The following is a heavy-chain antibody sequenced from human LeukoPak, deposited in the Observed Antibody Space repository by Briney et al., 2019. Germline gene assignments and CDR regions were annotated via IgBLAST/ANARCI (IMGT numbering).Heavy chain of an antibody. D-gene: IGHD6-19*01. V-gene: IGHV3-7*01. J-gene: IGHJ4*02. CDR3: ARDSIAVAGYYFDY. CDR2: IKQDGSEM. CDR1: GFTFSSYG. Sequence: GGSLRLSCAASGFTFSSYGMHWVRQAPGKGLEWVANIKQDGSEMYYVDSVKGRFTISRDNAKNSLYLQMNSLRAEDTAVYYCARDSIAVAGYYFDYWGQGTLVTVSS.